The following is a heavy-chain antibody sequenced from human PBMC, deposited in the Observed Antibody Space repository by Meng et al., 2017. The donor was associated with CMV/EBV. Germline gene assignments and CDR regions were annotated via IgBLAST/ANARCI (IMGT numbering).Heavy chain of an antibody. V-gene: IGHV3-30-3*01. CDR1: GFTFSSYS. CDR2: ISYDGSNK. CDR3: ARGDYFDY. Sequence: LVGSGGVVVQTGRFLSLPCAASGFTFSSYSLHWVRQAPGKGLEWVAVISYDGSNKYYADSVKGRFTISRDNSKNTLYLQMNSLRAEDTAVYYCARGDYFDYWGQGTLVTVSS. J-gene: IGHJ4*02.